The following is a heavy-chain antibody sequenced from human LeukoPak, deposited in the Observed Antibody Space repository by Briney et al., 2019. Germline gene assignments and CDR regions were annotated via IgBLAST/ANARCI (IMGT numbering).Heavy chain of an antibody. D-gene: IGHD6-13*01. CDR3: ARVAAAGYYFDY. J-gene: IGHJ4*02. Sequence: SETLSLTCTVSGGSISSSSYYWGWIRQPPGKGLEWIGSIYYSGSTYYNPSLKSRVTISVDTSKNQFSLKLSSVTAADTAVYYCARVAAAGYYFDYWGQGTLVTVSS. CDR1: GGSISSSSYY. V-gene: IGHV4-39*07. CDR2: IYYSGST.